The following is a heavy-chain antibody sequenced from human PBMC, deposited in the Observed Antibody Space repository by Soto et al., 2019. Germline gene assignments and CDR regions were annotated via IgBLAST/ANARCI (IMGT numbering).Heavy chain of an antibody. CDR1: GFTFSSYS. CDR2: ISSSSSYI. CDR3: ARDKGIAAAGRPPGY. V-gene: IGHV3-21*01. J-gene: IGHJ4*02. D-gene: IGHD6-13*01. Sequence: GGSLRLSCAASGFTFSSYSMNWVRQAPGKGLEWVSSISSSSSYIYYADSVKGRFTISRDNAKNSLYLQMNSLRAEDTAVYYCARDKGIAAAGRPPGYWGQGTLVTVSS.